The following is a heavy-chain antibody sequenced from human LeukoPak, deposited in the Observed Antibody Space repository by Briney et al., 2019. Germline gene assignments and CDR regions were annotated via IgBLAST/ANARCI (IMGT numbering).Heavy chain of an antibody. V-gene: IGHV3-48*03. CDR3: AREGATDHWGSYRYVDY. Sequence: GGSLRLSCAASGFTLSSYEMNWVRQAPGKGLEWVSDISSSGSTIYYADSVKGRLTISRDKAKNSLYLQMNSLRAEDTAVYYCAREGATDHWGSYRYVDYWGQGTLVTVSS. CDR1: GFTLSSYE. D-gene: IGHD3-16*02. CDR2: ISSSGSTI. J-gene: IGHJ4*02.